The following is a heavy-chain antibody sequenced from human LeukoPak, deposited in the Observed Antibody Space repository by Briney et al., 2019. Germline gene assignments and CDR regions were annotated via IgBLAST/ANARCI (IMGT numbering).Heavy chain of an antibody. CDR3: ARVGCSSTSCYTIHGSDNWFDP. J-gene: IGHJ5*02. Sequence: GRSLRLSCAASGFTFRSYAMHWVRQAPGKGLEWVAVISYDGSNKYYADSVKGRFTISRDNSKNTLYLQMNSLRAEDTAVYYCARVGCSSTSCYTIHGSDNWFDPWGQGTLVTVSS. D-gene: IGHD2-2*02. V-gene: IGHV3-30-3*01. CDR1: GFTFRSYA. CDR2: ISYDGSNK.